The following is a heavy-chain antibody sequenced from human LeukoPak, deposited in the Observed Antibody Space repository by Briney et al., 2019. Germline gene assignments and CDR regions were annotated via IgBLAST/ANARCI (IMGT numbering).Heavy chain of an antibody. CDR1: GFTFAGYA. Sequence: GGSLRLSCAACGFTFAGYAMTSVRQAPGKGLEWVSLISGSGGSTYYADVVKGRFTISRDNSKNALYLRMNSLRAEDTAVYYCVHWGSSGPSDYWGQGTLVTVSS. CDR2: ISGSGGST. CDR3: VHWGSSGPSDY. D-gene: IGHD6-6*01. V-gene: IGHV3-23*01. J-gene: IGHJ4*02.